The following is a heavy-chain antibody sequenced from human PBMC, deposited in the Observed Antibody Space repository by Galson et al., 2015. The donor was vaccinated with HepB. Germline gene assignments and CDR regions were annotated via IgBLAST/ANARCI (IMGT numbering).Heavy chain of an antibody. D-gene: IGHD3-16*02. CDR2: ISVYNGNT. CDR3: ARGGHLGELSSFDY. Sequence: SVKVSCKASGYTFTSYGISWVRQAPGQGLEWMGWISVYNGNTNYAQKYQGRVTMTTDTSTNTAYMALRSLRSDDTAMYYCARGGHLGELSSFDYWGQGTLVTVSS. CDR1: GYTFTSYG. J-gene: IGHJ4*02. V-gene: IGHV1-18*01.